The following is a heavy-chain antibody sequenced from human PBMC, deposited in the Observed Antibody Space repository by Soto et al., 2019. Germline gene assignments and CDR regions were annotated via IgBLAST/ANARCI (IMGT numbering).Heavy chain of an antibody. J-gene: IGHJ4*02. CDR3: ARRPIQLELPIDY. CDR1: GGSISSGGYY. V-gene: IGHV4-31*03. Sequence: SETLSLTCTVSGGSISSGGYYWSWIRQHPGKGLEWIGYIYYSGSTYYNPSLKSRVTISVDTSKNQFSLKLSSVTAADTAVYYCARRPIQLELPIDYWGQGTLVTVSS. CDR2: IYYSGST. D-gene: IGHD1-7*01.